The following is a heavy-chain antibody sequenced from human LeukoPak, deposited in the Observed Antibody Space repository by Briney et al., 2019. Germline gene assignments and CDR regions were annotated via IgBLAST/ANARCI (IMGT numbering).Heavy chain of an antibody. CDR3: ARDYRGYCTTTSCRNPLGY. V-gene: IGHV3-21*01. Sequence: GGSLRLSCAASGFTFSSYAMSWVRQAPGKGLEWVSSISSSSSYIYYADSVKGRFTISRDNAKSSLYLQMNSLRAEDTAVYYCARDYRGYCTTTSCRNPLGYWGQGTLVTVSS. D-gene: IGHD2-2*03. CDR1: GFTFSSYA. J-gene: IGHJ4*02. CDR2: ISSSSSYI.